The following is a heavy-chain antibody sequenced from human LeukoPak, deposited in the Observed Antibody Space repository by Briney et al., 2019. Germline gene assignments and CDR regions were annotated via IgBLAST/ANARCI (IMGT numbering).Heavy chain of an antibody. CDR2: ISYDGSNK. Sequence: GVTLTLSCAASGFTFSSYAMLWLRQAPGKGLEWVAVISYDGSNKYYADTVKGRLTNSRDNYKNKLYLRMNSLRAEDTAVYYCAREMWDNYGYVDYWGQGTLVTVSS. V-gene: IGHV3-30*14. D-gene: IGHD4-17*01. CDR3: AREMWDNYGYVDY. J-gene: IGHJ4*02. CDR1: GFTFSSYA.